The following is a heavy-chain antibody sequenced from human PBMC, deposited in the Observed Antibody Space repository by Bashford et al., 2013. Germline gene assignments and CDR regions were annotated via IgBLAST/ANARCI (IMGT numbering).Heavy chain of an antibody. J-gene: IGHJ2*01. Sequence: SETLSLTCTVSGGSISSGGYYWSWIRQHPGKGLEWIGYIYYSGSTYYNPSLKSRVTISVDTSKNQFSLKLSSVTAADTAVYYCARVRWAEMATIVYFDLWGRGTLVTVSS. D-gene: IGHD5-24*01. V-gene: IGHV4-31*03. CDR2: IYYSGST. CDR3: ARVRWAEMATIVYFDL. CDR1: GGSISSGGYY.